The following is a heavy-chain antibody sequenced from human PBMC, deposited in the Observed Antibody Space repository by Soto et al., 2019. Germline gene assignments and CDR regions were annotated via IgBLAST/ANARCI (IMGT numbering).Heavy chain of an antibody. Sequence: PGGSLRLSCAASGFTFSSYAMSWVRQAPGKGLEWVSAISGSGGSTYYADSVKGRFTISRDNSKNTLYLQMSSLRAEDTAVYYCVKDIWRGQQLVWYYGMDVWGQGTTVTVSS. V-gene: IGHV3-23*01. CDR1: GFTFSSYA. CDR2: ISGSGGST. D-gene: IGHD6-13*01. J-gene: IGHJ6*02. CDR3: VKDIWRGQQLVWYYGMDV.